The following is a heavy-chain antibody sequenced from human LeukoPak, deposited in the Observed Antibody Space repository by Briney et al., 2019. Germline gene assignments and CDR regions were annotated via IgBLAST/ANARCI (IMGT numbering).Heavy chain of an antibody. D-gene: IGHD6-13*01. Sequence: PGGSLRLSCAASGFTFSSYSMNWVRQAPGKGLEWVSSISSSSSYIYYADSVKGRFTISRDNAKNSLYLQMNSLRAEDTAVYYCARESAAAVKEDWFDPWGQGTLVTVSS. J-gene: IGHJ5*02. CDR2: ISSSSSYI. CDR1: GFTFSSYS. V-gene: IGHV3-21*01. CDR3: ARESAAAVKEDWFDP.